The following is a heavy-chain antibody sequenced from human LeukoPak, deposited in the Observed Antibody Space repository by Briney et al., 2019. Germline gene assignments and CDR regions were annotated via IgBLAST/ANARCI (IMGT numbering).Heavy chain of an antibody. J-gene: IGHJ4*02. V-gene: IGHV3-23*01. Sequence: GGSLRLSCAASGFTVSNNGLSWFRQAPGKGLEWVSDISGTGGSTYYADSVKGRFTVFRDNSKNTLYLQMNSLRADDTAVYYATGHGSSSYWGRGTLVTVSS. CDR1: GFTVSNNG. CDR3: TGHGSSSY. CDR2: ISGTGGST. D-gene: IGHD6-13*01.